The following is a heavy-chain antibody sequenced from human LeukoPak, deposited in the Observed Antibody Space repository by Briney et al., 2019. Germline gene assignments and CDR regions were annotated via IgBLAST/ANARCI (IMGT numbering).Heavy chain of an antibody. CDR1: GGSISSSSYY. Sequence: SETLSLTCTVSGGSISSSSYYWGWIRQPPGQGLEWIGSIYYSGSTYYNPSLKSRVTISVDTSKNQFSLKLSPVTAADTAVYYCARTRPAAKRSGFDPWGQGTLVTVSS. CDR3: ARTRPAAKRSGFDP. CDR2: IYYSGST. J-gene: IGHJ5*02. D-gene: IGHD2-2*01. V-gene: IGHV4-39*01.